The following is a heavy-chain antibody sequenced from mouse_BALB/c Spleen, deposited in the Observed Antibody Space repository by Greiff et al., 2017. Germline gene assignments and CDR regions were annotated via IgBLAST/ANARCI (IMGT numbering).Heavy chain of an antibody. D-gene: IGHD1-1*01. CDR2: INPSNGGT. V-gene: IGHV1S81*02. CDR3: TRGGLLLRYFDY. CDR1: GYTFTSYY. J-gene: IGHJ2*01. Sequence: VQLVESGAELVKPGASVKLSCKASGYTFTSYYMYWVKQRPGQGLEWIGEINPSNGGTNFNEKFKSKATLTVDKSSSTAYMQLSSLTSEDSAVYYCTRGGLLLRYFDYWGQGTTLTVSS.